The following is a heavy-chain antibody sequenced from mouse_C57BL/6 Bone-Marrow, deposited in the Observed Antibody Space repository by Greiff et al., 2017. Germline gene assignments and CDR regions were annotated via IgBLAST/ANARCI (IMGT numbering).Heavy chain of an antibody. D-gene: IGHD1-1*01. CDR2: IWWDDDK. CDR1: GFSLSTFGMG. V-gene: IGHV8-8*01. CDR3: ARPNYYGSSYWFAY. J-gene: IGHJ3*01. Sequence: QVTLKESGPGILQPSQTLSLTCSFSGFSLSTFGMGVGWIRQPSGKGLEWLAHIWWDDDKYYNPALKSRLTISKDTSKNQVFLKIANVDTADTATYYCARPNYYGSSYWFAYWGQGTLVTVSA.